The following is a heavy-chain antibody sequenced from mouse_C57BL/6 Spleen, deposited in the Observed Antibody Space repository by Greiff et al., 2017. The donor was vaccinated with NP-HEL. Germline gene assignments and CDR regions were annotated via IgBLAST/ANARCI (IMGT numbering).Heavy chain of an antibody. D-gene: IGHD2-5*01. CDR1: GFTFSDYG. V-gene: IGHV5-17*01. CDR2: ISSGSSTI. J-gene: IGHJ4*01. CDR3: ARTSYYSNYDAMDY. Sequence: EVQLVESGGGLVKPGGSLKLSCAASGFTFSDYGMHWVRQAPEKGLEWVAYISSGSSTIYYADTVKGRFTISRDNAKNTLFLQMTSLRSEDTAMYYCARTSYYSNYDAMDYRGQGTSVTVSS.